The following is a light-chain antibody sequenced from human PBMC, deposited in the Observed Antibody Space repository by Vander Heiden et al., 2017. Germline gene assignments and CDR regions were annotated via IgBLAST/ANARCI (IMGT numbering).Light chain of an antibody. V-gene: IGKV1-9*01. CDR3: QQFNSYPQYT. CDR1: QGISSY. Sequence: DIQLTHSPSFLSASVGDRVTITCRASQGISSYLAWYQQKPGKAPKLLIYAASTLQSGVPSRFSGSGYGTDFTLTISCLQPEDFAPYYCQQFNSYPQYTFGQGTKMEIK. J-gene: IGKJ2*01. CDR2: AAS.